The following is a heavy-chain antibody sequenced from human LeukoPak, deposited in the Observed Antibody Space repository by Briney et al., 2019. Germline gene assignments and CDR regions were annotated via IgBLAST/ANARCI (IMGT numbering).Heavy chain of an antibody. Sequence: SETLSLTCTVSGGSISSSSYYWGWIRQPPGKGLEWIGSIYYSGSTYYNPSLKSRVTISVDTSKYQFSLKLSSVTAADTAVYYCAREGRYNWNEPRFLGAFDIWGQGTMVTVSS. CDR3: AREGRYNWNEPRFLGAFDI. D-gene: IGHD1-20*01. V-gene: IGHV4-39*07. J-gene: IGHJ3*02. CDR1: GGSISSSSYY. CDR2: IYYSGST.